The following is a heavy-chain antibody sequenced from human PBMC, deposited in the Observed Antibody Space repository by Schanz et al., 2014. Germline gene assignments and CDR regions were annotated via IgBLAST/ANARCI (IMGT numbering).Heavy chain of an antibody. CDR2: ISGSGGST. CDR1: GFTFSGYG. V-gene: IGHV3-NL1*01. J-gene: IGHJ4*02. D-gene: IGHD1-7*01. Sequence: QVQLVESGGGVVQPGRSLRLSCVTSGFTFSGYGMHWARQAPGNGLEWVSGISGSGGSTYDADSVKGRFTISRDNSKNMVFLQMTSLRAEDTAVYYCAMGGYQLHHWGQGTLVTVSS. CDR3: AMGGYQLHH.